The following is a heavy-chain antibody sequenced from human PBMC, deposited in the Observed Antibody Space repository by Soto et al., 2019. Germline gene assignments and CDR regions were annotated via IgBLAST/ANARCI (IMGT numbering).Heavy chain of an antibody. CDR3: ARQAARNYIDS. J-gene: IGHJ4*02. CDR1: GFTFSDYS. V-gene: IGHV3-11*01. D-gene: IGHD6-6*01. Sequence: TVGSLRLSCVASGFTFSDYSMSWIRQAPGKGLEWLAFIDSRGRTLSYADSVRGRFTISRDNAENSVYLQMDSLRADDTAVYYCARQAARNYIDSWGQGNSVTVSS. CDR2: IDSRGRTL.